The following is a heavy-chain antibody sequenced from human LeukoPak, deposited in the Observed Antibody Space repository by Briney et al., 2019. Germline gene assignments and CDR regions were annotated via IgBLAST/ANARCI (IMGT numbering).Heavy chain of an antibody. Sequence: SETLSLTCAVYGGSFSGYYWSWIRQPPGKGLEWIGEINRSGSTNYNPSLKSRVTISVDTSKNQFSLKLNSVTAADTAVYYCARDGVGKGYFDYWGQGTLVTVSS. V-gene: IGHV4-34*01. J-gene: IGHJ4*02. CDR1: GGSFSGYY. CDR2: INRSGST. CDR3: ARDGVGKGYFDY.